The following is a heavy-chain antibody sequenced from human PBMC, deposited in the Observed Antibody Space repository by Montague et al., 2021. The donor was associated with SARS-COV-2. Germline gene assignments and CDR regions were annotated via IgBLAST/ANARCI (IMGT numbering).Heavy chain of an antibody. J-gene: IGHJ4*01. CDR3: VRHPHYYGSNGPPDF. CDR1: GVSVTDYY. Sequence: SETLSLTCTVSGVSVTDYYWSWIRQPPGKGLEWVGDVLYNKGTNFNPSLKSRVAISVDTSKNQFSLRLTSVTAADTAFYYCVRHPHYYGSNGPPDFWDQGTLVTVSS. CDR2: VLYNKGT. D-gene: IGHD3-10*01. V-gene: IGHV4-59*08.